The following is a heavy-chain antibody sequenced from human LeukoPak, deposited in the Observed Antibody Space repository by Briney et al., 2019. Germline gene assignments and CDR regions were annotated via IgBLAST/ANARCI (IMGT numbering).Heavy chain of an antibody. J-gene: IGHJ4*02. Sequence: GESLKISCKGSGYSFTSYWIGWVRQMPGKGLEWMGIIYPGDSDTRYSPSFQGQVTISADKSISTAYLQWSSLKASDTAMYYCARQGAPYYYDSSGYHGPFDYWGQGTLVTVSS. CDR2: IYPGDSDT. V-gene: IGHV5-51*01. CDR1: GYSFTSYW. CDR3: ARQGAPYYYDSSGYHGPFDY. D-gene: IGHD3-22*01.